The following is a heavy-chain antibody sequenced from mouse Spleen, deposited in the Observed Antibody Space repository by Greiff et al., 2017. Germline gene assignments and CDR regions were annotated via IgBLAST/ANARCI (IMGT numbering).Heavy chain of an antibody. Sequence: EVNVVESGGGLVKPGGSLKLSCAASGFTFSSYAMSWVRQTPEKRLEWVATISDGGSYTYYPDNVKGRFTISRDNAKNNLYLQMSHLKSEDTAMYYCAREELRNFDYWGQGTTLTVSS. J-gene: IGHJ2*01. V-gene: IGHV5-4*01. D-gene: IGHD1-1*01. CDR2: ISDGGSYT. CDR1: GFTFSSYA. CDR3: AREELRNFDY.